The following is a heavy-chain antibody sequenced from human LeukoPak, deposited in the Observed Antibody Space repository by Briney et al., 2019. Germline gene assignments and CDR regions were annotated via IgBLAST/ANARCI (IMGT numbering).Heavy chain of an antibody. J-gene: IGHJ6*03. V-gene: IGHV3-64*01. Sequence: GGSLRLSCAASGFTFSSYAMHWVRQAPGKGLEYVSAISSNGGSTYYANSVKGRFTISRDNSKNTLYLQMGSLRAGDMAVYYCARVRGYLKYYYYMDVWGKGTTVTISS. CDR2: ISSNGGST. D-gene: IGHD5-12*01. CDR3: ARVRGYLKYYYYMDV. CDR1: GFTFSSYA.